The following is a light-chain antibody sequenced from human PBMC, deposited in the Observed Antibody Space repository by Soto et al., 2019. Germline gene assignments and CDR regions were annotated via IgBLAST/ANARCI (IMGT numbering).Light chain of an antibody. Sequence: DIQMTQSPSTLSASVGDRVTITCRASESISTRLAWFQQRPGKAPNLLIYMASSLESGVPSRFSGSGSGTEFTLTISSLQPDDFATYYCQQYGSYPWTFGQGTKVDTK. V-gene: IGKV1-5*03. J-gene: IGKJ1*01. CDR2: MAS. CDR1: ESISTR. CDR3: QQYGSYPWT.